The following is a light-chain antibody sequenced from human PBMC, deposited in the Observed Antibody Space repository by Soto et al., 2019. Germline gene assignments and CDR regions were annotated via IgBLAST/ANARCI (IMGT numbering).Light chain of an antibody. Sequence: QAVVTQPPSASATPGQRVTISCSGSSSNIGSNTVNWYQQLPETAPKLLIYFNNQRPSGVSDRFSGSKSGTSASLAISGLQSEDEADYYCAAWDDSLSGGNYVFGTGTKLTVL. CDR3: AAWDDSLSGGNYV. CDR2: FNN. CDR1: SSNIGSNT. J-gene: IGLJ1*01. V-gene: IGLV1-44*01.